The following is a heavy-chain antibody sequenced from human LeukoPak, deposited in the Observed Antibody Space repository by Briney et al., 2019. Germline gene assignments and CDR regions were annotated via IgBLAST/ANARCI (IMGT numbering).Heavy chain of an antibody. CDR2: IYYSGST. V-gene: IGHV4-39*07. D-gene: IGHD3-10*01. Sequence: SETLSLTCTVSGGSISSSSYYWGWIRQPPGKGLEWIGSIYYSGSTYYNPSLKSRVTISVDTSKNQFSLKLSSVTAADTAVYYCARRTTMVRGVIYPKGFDYWGQGTLVTVSS. J-gene: IGHJ4*02. CDR3: ARRTTMVRGVIYPKGFDY. CDR1: GGSISSSSYY.